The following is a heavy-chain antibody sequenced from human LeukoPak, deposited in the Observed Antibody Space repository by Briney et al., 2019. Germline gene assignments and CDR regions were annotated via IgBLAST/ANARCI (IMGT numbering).Heavy chain of an antibody. CDR3: AARSGEALDY. CDR2: IDAGNSP. V-gene: IGHV3-66*01. CDR1: GFTVSSNY. Sequence: PGGSLRLSCAASGFTVSSNYMSWVRQAPGKGLEWVSLIDAGNSPYYADSVKGRFTISRDNSKNTLYLQMNSLRAEDTAVYYCAARSGEALDYWGQGTLVSVSS. D-gene: IGHD3-16*01. J-gene: IGHJ4*02.